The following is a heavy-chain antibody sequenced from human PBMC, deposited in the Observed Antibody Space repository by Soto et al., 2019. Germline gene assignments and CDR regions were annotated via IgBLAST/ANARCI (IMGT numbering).Heavy chain of an antibody. CDR3: TTTKGRLEPPTNDF. J-gene: IGHJ4*02. CDR1: GFTFSSYA. Sequence: PGGSLRLSCAASGFTFSSYAMSWVRQAPGKGLEWVSAISGSGGSTYYADSVKGRFTISRDDSKNTLFLQMNNLRAEDTAVYSCTTTKGRLEPPTNDFWGQGTPVTVSS. CDR2: ISGSGGST. D-gene: IGHD2-8*01. V-gene: IGHV3-23*01.